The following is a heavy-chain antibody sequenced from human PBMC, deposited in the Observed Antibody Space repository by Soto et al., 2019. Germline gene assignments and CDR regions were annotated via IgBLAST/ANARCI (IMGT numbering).Heavy chain of an antibody. V-gene: IGHV3-23*01. CDR3: ARDLADYYYGMDV. J-gene: IGHJ6*02. CDR2: ISGSGGST. Sequence: GGSLRLSCAASGFTFSSYAMSWVRQAPGKGLEWVSAISGSGGSTYYADSVKGRFTISRDNSKNTLYLQMNSLRAEDTAVYYCARDLADYYYGMDVWGQGTTVTVSS. CDR1: GFTFSSYA.